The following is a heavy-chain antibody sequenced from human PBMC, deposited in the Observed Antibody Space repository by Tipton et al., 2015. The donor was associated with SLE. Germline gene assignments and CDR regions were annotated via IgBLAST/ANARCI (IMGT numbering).Heavy chain of an antibody. D-gene: IGHD3-9*01. CDR2: IYYSGST. J-gene: IGHJ4*02. Sequence: TLSLTCTVSGGSLSSGDYHWSWIRQPPGKGLEWIGYIYYSGSTNYNPSLKSRVTISVDTSKNQFSLKLSSVTAADTAVYYCANYDILTGYLDYWGQGTLVTVSS. V-gene: IGHV4-30-4*01. CDR3: ANYDILTGYLDY. CDR1: GGSLSSGDYH.